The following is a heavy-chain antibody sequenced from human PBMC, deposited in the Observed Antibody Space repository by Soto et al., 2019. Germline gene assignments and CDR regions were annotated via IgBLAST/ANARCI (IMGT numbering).Heavy chain of an antibody. D-gene: IGHD2-15*01. Sequence: QITLKESGPALVKPTQTLTLTCTFSGFSLSTSGVGVGWIRQPPGKALECLALIYWDDDKRHSPSLKSSLTITKETSKNQVVLTMTNMDPVDTATYYGAHTHPTLLRDPDLFDYWGQGTLVTVSS. CDR1: GFSLSTSGVG. CDR3: AHTHPTLLRDPDLFDY. J-gene: IGHJ4*02. V-gene: IGHV2-5*02. CDR2: IYWDDDK.